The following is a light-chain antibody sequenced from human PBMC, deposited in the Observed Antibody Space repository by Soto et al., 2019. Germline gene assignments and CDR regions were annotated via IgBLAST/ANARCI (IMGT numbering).Light chain of an antibody. V-gene: IGKV3-20*01. Sequence: EIVSTPSPGTLSLSPWERATLSCMASQSVSSYYLAWYQQKPGQAPRLLIYAASSRATGIPDRFSGGGSGTDFTLTISRLEPEDFAVYYCQQCGRSPWTVGQGTKVDIK. CDR1: QSVSSYY. J-gene: IGKJ1*01. CDR2: AAS. CDR3: QQCGRSPWT.